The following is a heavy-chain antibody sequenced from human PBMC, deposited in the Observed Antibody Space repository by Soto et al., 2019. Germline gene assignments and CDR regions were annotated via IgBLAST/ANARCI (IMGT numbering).Heavy chain of an antibody. V-gene: IGHV1-18*01. CDR3: ARDLWSTQGDEWCMLR. Sequence: QVQLVQSGAEVKKPGASVKVSCKASGYTFTSYGISWVRQAPGQGLEWMGWISAYNGNTNYAQKLQGRVRMTTATTTSTAYMELRSLRSDDTAVYYCARDLWSTQGDEWCMLRWGQGTLVTVSS. CDR2: ISAYNGNT. CDR1: GYTFTSYG. J-gene: IGHJ1*01. D-gene: IGHD2-8*01.